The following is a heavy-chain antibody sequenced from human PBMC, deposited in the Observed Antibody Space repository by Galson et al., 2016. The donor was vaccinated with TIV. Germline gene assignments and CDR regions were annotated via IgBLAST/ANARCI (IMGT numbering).Heavy chain of an antibody. CDR3: AHTREYAWDYRTPLAMDV. D-gene: IGHD2-2*01. J-gene: IGHJ6*02. CDR2: IYWNDDK. Sequence: PALVKPTQTLTVTCTFSGFSLSNSGVGVGWIRQPPGKALEWLALIYWNDDKHYSPSLKTRLTITKDTSKNQVVLTMTNMHPVDTATYYCAHTREYAWDYRTPLAMDVWGQGTTVTVSS. CDR1: GFSLSNSGVG. V-gene: IGHV2-5*01.